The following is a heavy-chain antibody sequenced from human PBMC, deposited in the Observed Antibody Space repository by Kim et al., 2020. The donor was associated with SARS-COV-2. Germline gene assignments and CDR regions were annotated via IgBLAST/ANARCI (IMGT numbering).Heavy chain of an antibody. CDR1: GFTVSSNY. D-gene: IGHD5-18*01. Sequence: GGSLRLSCAASGFTVSSNYMSWVRQAPGKGLEWVSVIYSGGSTYYADSVKGRCTISRHNSKNTRYLQMNSLRAADTAVYYCASNPTAMVTGDLVDVWGQGTTVTVSS. J-gene: IGHJ6*02. V-gene: IGHV3-53*04. CDR2: IYSGGST. CDR3: ASNPTAMVTGDLVDV.